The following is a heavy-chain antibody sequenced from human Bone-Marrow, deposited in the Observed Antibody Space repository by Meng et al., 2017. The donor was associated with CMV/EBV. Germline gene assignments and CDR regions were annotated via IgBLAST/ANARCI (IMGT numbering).Heavy chain of an antibody. CDR3: ARLLTSSSEGDY. CDR1: GGPLSSYA. J-gene: IGHJ4*02. Sequence: CKASGGPLSSYAISWVRQAPEQGLEWMGGIIPIFGTANYAQKFQGRVTITTDESTSTAYMELSSLRSEDTAVYYCARLLTSSSEGDYWGQGTLVTVSS. CDR2: IIPIFGTA. D-gene: IGHD6-6*01. V-gene: IGHV1-69*05.